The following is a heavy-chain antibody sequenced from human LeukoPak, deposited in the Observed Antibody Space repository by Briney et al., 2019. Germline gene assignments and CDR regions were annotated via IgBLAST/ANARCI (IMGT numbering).Heavy chain of an antibody. D-gene: IGHD1-14*01. CDR3: TRAQPTQWANDS. V-gene: IGHV3-74*01. CDR1: GFTFSSYW. CDR2: INSDGSST. J-gene: IGHJ4*02. Sequence: GGSLRLSCAASGFTFSSYWMYWVRQAPGKGLVWVSRINSDGSSTTYADSVKGRFTISRDNAKNTLYLQMNSLRADDTAVYYCTRAQPTQWANDSWGQGTLVTVSS.